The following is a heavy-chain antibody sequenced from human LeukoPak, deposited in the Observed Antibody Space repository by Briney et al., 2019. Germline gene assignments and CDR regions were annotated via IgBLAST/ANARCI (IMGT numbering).Heavy chain of an antibody. Sequence: GESLKISCKGSGYSYTSYWIGWVRQMPGKGLEWMGIIYPGDSDTRYSPSFQGQVTISADKSISTAYLQWSSLKASDTAMYYCARRDDSSGYYSLNWGQGTLVTVSS. J-gene: IGHJ4*02. D-gene: IGHD3-22*01. CDR3: ARRDDSSGYYSLN. CDR2: IYPGDSDT. V-gene: IGHV5-51*01. CDR1: GYSYTSYW.